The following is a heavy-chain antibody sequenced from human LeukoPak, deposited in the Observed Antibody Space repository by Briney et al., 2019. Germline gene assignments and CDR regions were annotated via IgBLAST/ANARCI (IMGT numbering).Heavy chain of an antibody. CDR1: GGSISSGGYS. Sequence: PSETLSLTCAVSGGSISSGGYSWSWIRQPPGKGLEWIGYIYYSGSTNYNPSLKSRVTISVDTSKNQFSLKLSSVTAADTAVYYCARSMVSYYYYGMDVWGQGTTVTVSS. V-gene: IGHV4-61*08. J-gene: IGHJ6*02. CDR2: IYYSGST. CDR3: ARSMVSYYYYGMDV. D-gene: IGHD3-10*01.